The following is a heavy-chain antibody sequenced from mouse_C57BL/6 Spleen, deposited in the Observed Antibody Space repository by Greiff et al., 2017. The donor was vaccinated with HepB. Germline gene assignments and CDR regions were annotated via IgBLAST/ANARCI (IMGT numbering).Heavy chain of an antibody. CDR1: GFSLTSYG. V-gene: IGHV2-2*01. CDR3: ARNSPLYDYDLYYFDY. J-gene: IGHJ2*01. CDR2: IWSGGST. D-gene: IGHD2-4*01. Sequence: VQLQESGPGLVQPSQSLSITCTVSGFSLTSYGVHWVRQSPGKGLEWLGVIWSGGSTDYNAAFISSLSISKDNSKSQVFFKMNSLQADDTAIYYCARNSPLYDYDLYYFDYWGQGTTLTVSS.